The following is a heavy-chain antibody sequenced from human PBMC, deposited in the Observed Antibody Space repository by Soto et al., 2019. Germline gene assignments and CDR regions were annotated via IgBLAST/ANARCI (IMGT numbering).Heavy chain of an antibody. CDR3: ARQGIAVAGNYYFDY. Sequence: SETLSLTCTVSGGSISSSSYYWGWIRQSPGKGLEWIGSIYYSGSTYYNPSLKSRVTISVDTSKNQFSLKLSSVTAADTAVYYCARQGIAVAGNYYFDYWGQGTLVTVSS. V-gene: IGHV4-39*01. D-gene: IGHD6-19*01. CDR1: GGSISSSSYY. CDR2: IYYSGST. J-gene: IGHJ4*02.